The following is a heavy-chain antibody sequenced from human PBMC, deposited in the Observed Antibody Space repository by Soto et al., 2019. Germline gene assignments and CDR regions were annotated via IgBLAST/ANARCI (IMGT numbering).Heavy chain of an antibody. J-gene: IGHJ4*02. CDR2: ISSSGAST. D-gene: IGHD2-8*01. CDR1: GFTFSSYA. CDR3: AKEWSDARTREKCGLVNY. Sequence: EVQLLESGGDLAQPGGSLRLSCAASGFTFSSYAMTWVRQAPGKGLEWVSTISSSGASTYYADSVGGRFTISRDNSKNTLYLQMNSLRAEDTAVYYCAKEWSDARTREKCGLVNYWGQGTLVTVSS. V-gene: IGHV3-23*01.